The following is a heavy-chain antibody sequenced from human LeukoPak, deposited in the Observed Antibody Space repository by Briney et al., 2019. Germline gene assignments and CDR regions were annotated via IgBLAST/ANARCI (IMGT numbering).Heavy chain of an antibody. CDR1: GGSISSYY. J-gene: IGHJ4*02. Sequence: SENLSLTCTVSGGSISSYYWSWIRQPPGKGLEWIGYIYYSSTNYNPSLNSRVTISLDTSKNQFSLKVNSVTAADTAVYYCARGDTGYSTSSYWGQGTLVTVSP. CDR2: IYYSST. D-gene: IGHD6-13*01. CDR3: ARGDTGYSTSSY. V-gene: IGHV4-59*01.